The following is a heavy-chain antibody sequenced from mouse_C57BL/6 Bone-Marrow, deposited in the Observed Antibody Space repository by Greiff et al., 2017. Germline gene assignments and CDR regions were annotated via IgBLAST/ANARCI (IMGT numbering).Heavy chain of an antibody. V-gene: IGHV1-26*01. CDR3: ARGHYGSY. CDR2: INPNNGGT. Sequence: VHVKQSGPELVKPGASVKISCKASGYTFTDYYMNWVKQSHGQSLAWIGDINPNNGGTSYNTKFKGKATLTVDKSSSTAYMELRSLTSEDSAVYYCARGHYGSYWGQGTTRTVSS. D-gene: IGHD1-1*01. J-gene: IGHJ2*01. CDR1: GYTFTDYY.